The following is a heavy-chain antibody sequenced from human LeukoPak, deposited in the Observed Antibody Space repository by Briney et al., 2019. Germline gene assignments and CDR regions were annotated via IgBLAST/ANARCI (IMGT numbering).Heavy chain of an antibody. V-gene: IGHV3-21*01. J-gene: IGHJ3*02. CDR3: ATYADYGDYVLHAFDI. Sequence: GGSLRLSCAASGFTFSSYSMNWVRQAPGKGLEWVSSISSSSSYIYYADSVKGRFTNSRDNAKNSLYLQMNSLRAEDTAVYYCATYADYGDYVLHAFDIWGQGTMVTVSS. D-gene: IGHD4-17*01. CDR1: GFTFSSYS. CDR2: ISSSSSYI.